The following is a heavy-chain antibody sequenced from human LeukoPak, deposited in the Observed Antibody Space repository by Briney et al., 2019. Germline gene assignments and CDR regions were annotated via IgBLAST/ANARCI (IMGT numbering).Heavy chain of an antibody. CDR1: GFTFSSYG. D-gene: IGHD5-12*01. J-gene: IGHJ3*02. CDR2: INTDGSST. CDR3: ARDYLCAFDI. V-gene: IGHV3-74*01. Sequence: GGSLRLSCAASGFTFSSYGMHWVRQGPGKRLVWVSRINTDGSSTSNADSVKGRFTISRDNAKNTLYLQMNSLRAEDTAVYYCARDYLCAFDIWGQGTMVTVSS.